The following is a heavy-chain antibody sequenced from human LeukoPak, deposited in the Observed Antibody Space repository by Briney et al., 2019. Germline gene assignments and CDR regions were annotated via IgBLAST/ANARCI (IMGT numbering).Heavy chain of an antibody. CDR2: IYSGGSS. V-gene: IGHV3-66*01. D-gene: IGHD5-12*01. Sequence: QSGGPLRLSCAASGLTVGFKCMSWVRQAPGKGLEWVSIIYSGGSSYYADSVKGRFTVSRDTSKNTLYLQMNSLRAEDTAVYYCATRPDGNDVPYFDYWGQGTLVTVSS. CDR1: GLTVGFKC. J-gene: IGHJ4*02. CDR3: ATRPDGNDVPYFDY.